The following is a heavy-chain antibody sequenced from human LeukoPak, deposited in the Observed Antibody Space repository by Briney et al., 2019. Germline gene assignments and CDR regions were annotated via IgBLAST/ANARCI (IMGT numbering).Heavy chain of an antibody. CDR3: AATVVNDAFDI. Sequence: SETLSLTCTVSGGSISSGGYYWSWIRQHPGKGLEWIGYIYYSGSTYYNPPLKSRVTISVDTSKNQFSLKLSSVTAADTAVYYCAATVVNDAFDIWGQGTMVTVSS. CDR1: GGSISSGGYY. CDR2: IYYSGST. J-gene: IGHJ3*02. V-gene: IGHV4-31*03. D-gene: IGHD4-11*01.